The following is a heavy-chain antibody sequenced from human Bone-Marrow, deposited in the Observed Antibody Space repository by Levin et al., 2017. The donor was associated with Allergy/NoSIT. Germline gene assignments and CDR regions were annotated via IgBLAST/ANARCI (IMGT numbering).Heavy chain of an antibody. CDR3: ARVNAVVRYFGTLDV. V-gene: IGHV4-59*01. CDR2: FHYSGGT. D-gene: IGHD3-9*01. J-gene: IGHJ6*02. Sequence: SSETLSLTCAVSGVSISSYHWSWIRQPPGKGLEWIGYFHYSGGTNYSPSLKSRVTISVDTSKNQFSLNLTSVTAADTAVYYCARVNAVVRYFGTLDVWGQGTTVTVSS. CDR1: GVSISSYH.